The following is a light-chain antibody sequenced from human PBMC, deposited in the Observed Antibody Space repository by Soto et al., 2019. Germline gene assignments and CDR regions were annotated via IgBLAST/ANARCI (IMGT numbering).Light chain of an antibody. J-gene: IGKJ2*01. V-gene: IGKV1-17*03. CDR3: QQSYSTPQT. Sequence: DIQMTQSPSDMSASVGDRVTITCRASQDISNFLVWFQQRPGKVPKRLMYSANRLESGVPSRFSGSGSGTDFTLTISSLQPEDFATYYCQQSYSTPQTFGQGTKVDIK. CDR2: SAN. CDR1: QDISNF.